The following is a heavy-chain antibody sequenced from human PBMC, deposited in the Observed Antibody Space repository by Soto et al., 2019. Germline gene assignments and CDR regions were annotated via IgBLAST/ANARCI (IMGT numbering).Heavy chain of an antibody. CDR3: AREATYYDILTGYFKPYYFDY. Sequence: PGGSLRLSCAASGFTFSSYSMNWVRQAPGKGLEWVSSISSSSSYIYYADSVKGRFTISRDNAKNSLYLQMNSLRAEDTAVYYCAREATYYDILTGYFKPYYFDYWGQGTLVTVSS. CDR2: ISSSSSYI. J-gene: IGHJ4*02. D-gene: IGHD3-9*01. V-gene: IGHV3-21*01. CDR1: GFTFSSYS.